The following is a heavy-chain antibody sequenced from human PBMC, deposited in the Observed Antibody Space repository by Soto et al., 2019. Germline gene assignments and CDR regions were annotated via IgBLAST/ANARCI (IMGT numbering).Heavy chain of an antibody. CDR2: ISAYDGNT. D-gene: IGHD3-10*01. V-gene: IGHV1-18*01. CDR1: GYTFTNYG. CDR3: ARLLSGYGGLFYY. J-gene: IGHJ4*02. Sequence: QVQLVQSGAEVKKPGASVKVSCKASGYTFTNYGISWVRQAPGQGLEWMGWISAYDGNTDYAQKVQDRVTLTTDTLTSTVYMELRSLRSDDTAVYYCARLLSGYGGLFYYWGQRTPVPASS.